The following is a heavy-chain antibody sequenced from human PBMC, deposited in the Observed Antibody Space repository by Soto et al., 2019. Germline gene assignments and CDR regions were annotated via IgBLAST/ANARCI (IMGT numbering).Heavy chain of an antibody. D-gene: IGHD2-15*01. CDR1: GYSTSSGYH. J-gene: IGHJ5*02. V-gene: IGHV4-38-2*01. CDR3: ARQDRVVLERRWFEP. Sequence: PSETLSLTCAVSGYSTSSGYHWVWIRQPPGKGLELLGSVHHSGSTSDNPSLKSRFAISVDKSRNQFSLNLTSVAAPDTAVYSCARQDRVVLERRWFEPCGQVRLVTVS. CDR2: VHHSGST.